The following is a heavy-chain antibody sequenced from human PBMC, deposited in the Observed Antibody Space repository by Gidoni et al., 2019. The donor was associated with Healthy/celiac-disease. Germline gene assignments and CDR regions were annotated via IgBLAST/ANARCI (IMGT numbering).Heavy chain of an antibody. CDR2: NRSKAYGGTT. V-gene: IGHV3-49*03. CDR1: GFTFGAYA. J-gene: IGHJ4*02. Sequence: EVQLVESGGGLVQPGRSLRLSCTASGFTFGAYAMSWFRQAPGKGLEWVGFNRSKAYGGTTEYAASVKGRFTISRDDSKSIAYLQMNILKTEDTAVYYCTRASGDIVVVPAAGDYWGQGTLVTVSS. CDR3: TRASGDIVVVPAAGDY. D-gene: IGHD2-2*01.